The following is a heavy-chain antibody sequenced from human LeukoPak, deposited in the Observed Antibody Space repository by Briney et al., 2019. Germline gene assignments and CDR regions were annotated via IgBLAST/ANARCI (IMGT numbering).Heavy chain of an antibody. CDR2: ISSSSSYI. Sequence: GGSLRLSCAASGFTFSSYSMNWVRQAPGKGLEWVSSISSSSSYIYYADSVKGRFTISRDNAKNSLYLQMNSLRAEDTAVYYCARVQGSGSPYYFDYWGQGTLVTVSS. D-gene: IGHD1-14*01. J-gene: IGHJ4*02. CDR1: GFTFSSYS. V-gene: IGHV3-21*01. CDR3: ARVQGSGSPYYFDY.